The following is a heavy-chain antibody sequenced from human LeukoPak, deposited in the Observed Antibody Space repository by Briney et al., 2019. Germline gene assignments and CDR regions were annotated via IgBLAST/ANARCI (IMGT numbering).Heavy chain of an antibody. CDR3: AKDAERGFDYSNSLQK. V-gene: IGHV3-33*03. J-gene: IGHJ4*02. CDR1: KFTFSHYG. Sequence: GGSPRLSCAASKFTFSHYGMHWVRQAPGKGLEWVAVVFNDGSNQYYADSVKGRFTVSRDNSQNMLYLQMNSLRPEDTAVYYCAKDAERGFDYSNSLQKWGKGALVTVSS. CDR2: VFNDGSNQ. D-gene: IGHD4-11*01.